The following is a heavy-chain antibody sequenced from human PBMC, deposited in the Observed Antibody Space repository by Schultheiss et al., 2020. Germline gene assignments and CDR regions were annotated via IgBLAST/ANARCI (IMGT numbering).Heavy chain of an antibody. CDR2: IYHSGST. Sequence: SETLSLTCAVSGGSISSSNWWSWVRQPPGKGLEWIGEIYHSGSTNYNPSLKSRVTISVDTSKNQFSLKLSSVTAADTAVYYCARDPSRGAFDIWGQGTMVTVSS. J-gene: IGHJ3*02. CDR1: GGSISSSNW. V-gene: IGHV4-4*02. CDR3: ARDPSRGAFDI. D-gene: IGHD3-10*01.